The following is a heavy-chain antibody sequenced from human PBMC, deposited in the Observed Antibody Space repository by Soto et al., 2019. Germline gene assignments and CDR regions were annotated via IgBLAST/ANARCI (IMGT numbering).Heavy chain of an antibody. CDR1: GGTFMSYA. J-gene: IGHJ3*02. V-gene: IGHV1-69*13. D-gene: IGHD4-17*01. Sequence: PVKVSCKASGGTFMSYAISWVRQARGQGLEWMGRIISIFGTDNYAQTFQGRVQITADEWTSTAYMGLGVLRSEDTAVYYCARGRLRWYYRDAFGIGGQGTMVTVSS. CDR3: ARGRLRWYYRDAFGI. CDR2: IISIFGTD.